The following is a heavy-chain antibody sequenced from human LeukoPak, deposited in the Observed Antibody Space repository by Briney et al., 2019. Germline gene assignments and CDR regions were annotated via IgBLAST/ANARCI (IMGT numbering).Heavy chain of an antibody. V-gene: IGHV1-18*01. CDR2: ISAYNGNT. J-gene: IGHJ4*02. CDR1: GYTFTSYG. CDR3: ARGGTRSSWVGNFDY. D-gene: IGHD6-13*01. Sequence: ASVKLSCKASGYTFTSYGISWVRQAPGQGLEWMGWISAYNGNTNYAQKLQGRVTMTTDTSTSTAYMELRSLRSDDTAVYYCARGGTRSSWVGNFDYWGQGTLVTVSS.